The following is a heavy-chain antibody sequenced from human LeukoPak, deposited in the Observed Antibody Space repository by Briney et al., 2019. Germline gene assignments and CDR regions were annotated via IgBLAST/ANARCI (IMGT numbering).Heavy chain of an antibody. D-gene: IGHD6-13*01. Sequence: GGSLRLSCAASGFTFTSHSLHWVRQAPGKGPEWVSHISRSSSATYYADSVKGRFTISRDSAKNSLYLQMNSLRGEDTAVYYCASWAGAAAGFSGPFDYWGQGTLVTVSS. CDR1: GFTFTSHS. CDR2: ISRSSSAT. J-gene: IGHJ4*02. V-gene: IGHV3-48*01. CDR3: ASWAGAAAGFSGPFDY.